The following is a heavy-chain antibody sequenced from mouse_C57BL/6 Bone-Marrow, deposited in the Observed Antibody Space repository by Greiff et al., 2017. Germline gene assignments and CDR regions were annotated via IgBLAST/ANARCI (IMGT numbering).Heavy chain of an antibody. CDR1: GYTFTSYW. Sequence: QVQLQQPGAELVKPGASVKLSCKASGYTFTSYWMQWVKQRPGQGLEWIGEIDPSDSYTNSNQKFKGKATLTVDTSSSTAYMQLSSLTSEDSAVYYCAREGITTVVGNFDYWGQGTTLTVSS. J-gene: IGHJ2*01. D-gene: IGHD1-1*01. CDR2: IDPSDSYT. CDR3: AREGITTVVGNFDY. V-gene: IGHV1-50*01.